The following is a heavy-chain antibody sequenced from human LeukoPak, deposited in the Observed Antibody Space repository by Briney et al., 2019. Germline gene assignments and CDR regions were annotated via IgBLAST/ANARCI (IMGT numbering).Heavy chain of an antibody. CDR3: VRVAGTDATFDY. J-gene: IGHJ4*02. Sequence: GSLRLSCAASGFTFSSYGMHWVRQAPGKGLEWVAVIWYDGSDKYYADSVKGRFTISRDNSKNTLYLQMNSLRAEDTAVYYCVRVAGTDATFDYWGQGTLVTVSS. CDR1: GFTFSSYG. V-gene: IGHV3-33*01. CDR2: IWYDGSDK. D-gene: IGHD1-1*01.